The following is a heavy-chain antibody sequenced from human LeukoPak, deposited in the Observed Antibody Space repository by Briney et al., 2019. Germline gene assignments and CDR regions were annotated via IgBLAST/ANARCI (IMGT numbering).Heavy chain of an antibody. D-gene: IGHD5-18*01. CDR1: GYIFTDYY. Sequence: GASVKVSCKTSGYIFTDYYIHWVRQAPGQGLEWMGWINVKNGDTKYGQRFQGRVTMTRDTSISTAYMELSSLRSEDTAVYYCARGEGGYSYSWGQGTLVTVSS. CDR2: INVKNGDT. CDR3: ARGEGGYSYS. J-gene: IGHJ4*02. V-gene: IGHV1-2*02.